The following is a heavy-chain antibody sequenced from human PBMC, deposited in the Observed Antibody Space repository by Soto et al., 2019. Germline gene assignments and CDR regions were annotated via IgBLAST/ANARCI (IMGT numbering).Heavy chain of an antibody. D-gene: IGHD5-12*01. J-gene: IGHJ6*02. V-gene: IGHV1-2*02. CDR2: INPNSGGT. Sequence: ASVKVSCKASGYTFTGYYMHWVRQAPGQGLEWMGWINPNSGGTNYAQKFQGRVTMTRDTSISTAYMELSRLRSDDTAVYYCARLAIVATSPRTLPSHYYYYGMDVWGQGTTVTVSS. CDR3: ARLAIVATSPRTLPSHYYYYGMDV. CDR1: GYTFTGYY.